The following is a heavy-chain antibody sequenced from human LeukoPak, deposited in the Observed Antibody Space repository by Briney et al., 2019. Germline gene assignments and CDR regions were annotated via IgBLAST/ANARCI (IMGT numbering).Heavy chain of an antibody. V-gene: IGHV3-11*06. J-gene: IGHJ4*02. Sequence: PGGSLRLSCAASGFTFSDYYMSWIRQAPGRGLEWVSYISWDSSYTSYADSVKGRFTISRDNSKNTLYLQMSSLRAEDTAVYYCVKEDSDYWGQGTLVTVSS. CDR3: VKEDSDY. CDR2: ISWDSSYT. CDR1: GFTFSDYY.